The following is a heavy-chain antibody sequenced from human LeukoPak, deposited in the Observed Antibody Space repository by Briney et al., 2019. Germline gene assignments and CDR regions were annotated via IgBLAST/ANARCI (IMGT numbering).Heavy chain of an antibody. J-gene: IGHJ4*02. CDR3: ASSEYSSSSLDY. V-gene: IGHV4-34*01. CDR1: GGSFSGYY. CDR2: INHSGST. Sequence: SETLSLTCAVYGGSFSGYYWSWIRQPPGKGLEWIGEINHSGSTNYNPSLKSRVTISVDTSKNQFSLKLSSVTAADTAVYYCASSEYSSSSLDYWGQGTLVTVSS. D-gene: IGHD6-6*01.